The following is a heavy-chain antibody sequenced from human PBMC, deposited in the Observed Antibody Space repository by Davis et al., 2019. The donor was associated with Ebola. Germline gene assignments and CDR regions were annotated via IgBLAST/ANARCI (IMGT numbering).Heavy chain of an antibody. CDR3: ARDSFDYYYGMDV. V-gene: IGHV1-18*01. Sequence: AASVQVSCKASGYSFTDDGISWVRQAPGQGLEWMGWISTYNGNTNYAQKVQGRITMTTDTSTSTAYMELRSLRSDDTARYYCARDSFDYYYGMDVWGQGTTVTVSS. CDR1: GYSFTDDG. J-gene: IGHJ6*02. CDR2: ISTYNGNT.